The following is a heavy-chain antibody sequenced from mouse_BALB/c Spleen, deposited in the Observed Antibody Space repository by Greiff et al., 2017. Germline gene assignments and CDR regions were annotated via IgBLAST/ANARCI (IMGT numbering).Heavy chain of an antibody. CDR1: GFTFSSYA. CDR3: ARRHYRYDEETWFAY. CDR2: ISSGGST. V-gene: IGHV5-6-5*01. D-gene: IGHD2-14*01. J-gene: IGHJ3*01. Sequence: EVQLVESGGGLVKPGGSLKLSCAASGFTFSSYAMSWVRQTPEKRLEWVASISSGGSTYYPDSVKGRFTISRDNARNILYLQMSSLRSEDTAMYYCARRHYRYDEETWFAYWGQGTLVTVSA.